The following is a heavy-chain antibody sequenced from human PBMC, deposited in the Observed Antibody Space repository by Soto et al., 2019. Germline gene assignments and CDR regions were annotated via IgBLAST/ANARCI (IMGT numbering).Heavy chain of an antibody. CDR1: GFTFSSYS. J-gene: IGHJ4*02. Sequence: PGGSLRLSCAASGFTFSSYSMNWVRQAPGKGLEWVSSISSSSSYTYHADSLKGRFTISRDNAKSSLYLQMNSLRAEDTAVYYCARAGLVPAALDYWGQGTLVTVSS. D-gene: IGHD2-2*01. CDR3: ARAGLVPAALDY. V-gene: IGHV3-21*01. CDR2: ISSSSSYT.